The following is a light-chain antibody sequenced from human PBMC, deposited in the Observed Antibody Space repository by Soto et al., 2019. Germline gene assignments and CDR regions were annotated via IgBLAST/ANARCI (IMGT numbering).Light chain of an antibody. V-gene: IGKV1-6*01. CDR2: AAS. Sequence: ATQMTQSPSSLSASVGDRVTITCRASHDIRSDLAWYQKKSGKAPTLLIYAASSLQSGVPSRFSGSGSGSYFTLTISSLQPEDFATYYCLQDYTYPRTFGQGTSVEI. CDR3: LQDYTYPRT. CDR1: HDIRSD. J-gene: IGKJ1*01.